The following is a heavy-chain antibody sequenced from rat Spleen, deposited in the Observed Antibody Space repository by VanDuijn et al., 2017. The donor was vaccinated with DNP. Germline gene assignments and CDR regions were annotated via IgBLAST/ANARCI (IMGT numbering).Heavy chain of an antibody. V-gene: IGHV3-1*01. CDR2: INYSGST. J-gene: IGHJ2*01. CDR3: ARWYNYFDY. Sequence: EVQLQESGPGLMKPSQSLSLTCSVTGFSITSNYWAWIRKLPGNKMEWIGYINYSGSTGYNPSLKSRISITRDTSKNRFFLQLNSVTTEDTATYYCARWYNYFDYWGQGVMVTVSS. CDR1: GFSITSNY. D-gene: IGHD1-5*01.